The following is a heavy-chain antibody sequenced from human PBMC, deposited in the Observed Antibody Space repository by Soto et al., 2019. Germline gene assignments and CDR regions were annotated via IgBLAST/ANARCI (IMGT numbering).Heavy chain of an antibody. CDR3: ARVALYSSSSYDY. CDR2: INHSGST. CDR1: GGSFSGYY. Sequence: SETLSLTCAVDGGSFSGYYWSWIRPPPGKGLEWIGEINHSGSTNYNPSLKSRVTISVDTSKNQFSLKLSSVTAADTAVYYCARVALYSSSSYDYWGQGTLVTVSS. J-gene: IGHJ4*02. V-gene: IGHV4-34*01. D-gene: IGHD6-6*01.